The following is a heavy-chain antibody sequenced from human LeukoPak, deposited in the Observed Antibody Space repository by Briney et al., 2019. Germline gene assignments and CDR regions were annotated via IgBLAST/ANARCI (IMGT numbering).Heavy chain of an antibody. CDR2: ISWNSGSI. D-gene: IGHD6-19*01. CDR1: GFTFDDYA. Sequence: PGGSLRLSCAASGFTFDDYAMHWVRQAPGKGLEWVSGISWNSGSIGYADSVKGRFTISRDNAKNSLYLQMNSLRAEDTALYYCAKSLPNQRWSIAVAGGAPDYWGQGTLVTVSS. V-gene: IGHV3-9*01. J-gene: IGHJ4*02. CDR3: AKSLPNQRWSIAVAGGAPDY.